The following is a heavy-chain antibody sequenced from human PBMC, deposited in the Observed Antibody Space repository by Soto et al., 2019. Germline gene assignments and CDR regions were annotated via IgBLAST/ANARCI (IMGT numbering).Heavy chain of an antibody. V-gene: IGHV4-61*01. D-gene: IGHD4-17*01. J-gene: IGHJ3*02. CDR2: ISNTGST. CDR1: GGSVSSDYYF. CDR3: ASVGHFGDYVSI. Sequence: KPSETLSLTCTVSGGSVSSDYYFWTWIRQSPERGLEWIGYISNTGSTNYNPSLKSRVTLSLVTSKNQFSLKLASVTAADTALYFCASVGHFGDYVSIWGQGTMVTVSS.